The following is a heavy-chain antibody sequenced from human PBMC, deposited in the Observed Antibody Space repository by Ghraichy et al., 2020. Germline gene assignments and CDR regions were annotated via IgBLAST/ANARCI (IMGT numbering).Heavy chain of an antibody. CDR2: IYYSGST. V-gene: IGHV4-59*01. CDR3: ARDGGNYFDY. D-gene: IGHD3-16*01. CDR1: GGSISSYY. J-gene: IGHJ4*02. Sequence: SQTLSLTCTVSGGSISSYYWSWIRQPPGKGLEWIGYIYYSGSTNYNPSLKSRVTISVDTSKNQFSLKLSSVTAADTAVYYCARDGGNYFDYWGQGTLVTVSS.